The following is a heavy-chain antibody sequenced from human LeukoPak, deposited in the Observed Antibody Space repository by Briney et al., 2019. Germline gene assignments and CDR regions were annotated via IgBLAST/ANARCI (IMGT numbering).Heavy chain of an antibody. D-gene: IGHD2-15*01. CDR2: ISYDGSNK. Sequence: PGRSLRLSCAASRFTFSNYAMHWVRQAPGKGLEWVAVISYDGSNKYYADSVKGRFTISRDNSNNTLYLQMNSLRVEDTAVYYCATSTAGFCSGHICSRYYFHYGINVWGPGTTVTVSS. CDR1: RFTFSNYA. J-gene: IGHJ6*02. CDR3: ATSTAGFCSGHICSRYYFHYGINV. V-gene: IGHV3-30-3*01.